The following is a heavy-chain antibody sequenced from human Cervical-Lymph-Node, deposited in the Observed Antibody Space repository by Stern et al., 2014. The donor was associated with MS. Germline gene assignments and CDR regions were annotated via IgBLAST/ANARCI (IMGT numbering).Heavy chain of an antibody. D-gene: IGHD3-22*01. CDR3: VRRRDSAGYDTFDL. CDR1: GYTFSNFW. J-gene: IGHJ3*01. Sequence: EVQLVESEAEVKKPGESLKISCRTSGYTFSNFWIGWVRQMPGKGLEWMGVIYPADSDTTYSPSFQGQVTISADESISTAYLQWRSLKASDTAMYYCVRRRDSAGYDTFDLWGQGTMLIVSS. V-gene: IGHV5-51*01. CDR2: IYPADSDT.